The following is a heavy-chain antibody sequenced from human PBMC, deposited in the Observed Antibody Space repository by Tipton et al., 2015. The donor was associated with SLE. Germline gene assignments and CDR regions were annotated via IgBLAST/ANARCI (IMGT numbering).Heavy chain of an antibody. J-gene: IGHJ4*02. Sequence: QLVQSGAEVKKPGASVKVSCKASGYTFSDYYIYWLRQAPGQGLEWMGRINPDSGGTNYAQKFQGRVTMTRDTSISTAYMELSRLRSDDTAVYYCARVGGVGATLTYWGQGTLVTVSS. CDR3: ARVGGVGATLTY. CDR1: GYTFSDYY. V-gene: IGHV1-2*06. CDR2: INPDSGGT. D-gene: IGHD1-26*01.